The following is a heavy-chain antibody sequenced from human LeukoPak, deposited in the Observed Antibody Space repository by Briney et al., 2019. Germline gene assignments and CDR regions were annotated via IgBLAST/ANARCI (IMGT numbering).Heavy chain of an antibody. Sequence: GGSLRLSCAASGFTFSNYWMHWFRQAPGKGLVWVSRINYDGSTNYADSVKGRFTISRDNARNTLYMQMNSLRAEDTAVYYCASSRGTYPHNFDNWGPGTLVSVSS. D-gene: IGHD1-26*01. CDR2: INYDGST. CDR1: GFTFSNYW. J-gene: IGHJ4*02. V-gene: IGHV3-74*01. CDR3: ASSRGTYPHNFDN.